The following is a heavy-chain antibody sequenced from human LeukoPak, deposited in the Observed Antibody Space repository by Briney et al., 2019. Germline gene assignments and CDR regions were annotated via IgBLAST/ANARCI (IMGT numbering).Heavy chain of an antibody. Sequence: GGSLRLSCAASGFTFSSYWMNWARQAPGKGLGWVASINHNGNVNYYVDSVKGRFTISRDNAKNSLYLQMSNLRAEDTAVYYCARGLQGYYDSLTGYYRGRYYFDYWGQGTLVTVSS. V-gene: IGHV3-7*03. CDR1: GFTFSSYW. J-gene: IGHJ4*02. CDR2: INHNGNVN. CDR3: ARGLQGYYDSLTGYYRGRYYFDY. D-gene: IGHD3-9*01.